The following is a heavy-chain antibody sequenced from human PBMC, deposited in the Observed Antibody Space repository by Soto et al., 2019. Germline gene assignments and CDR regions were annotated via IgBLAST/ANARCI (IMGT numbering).Heavy chain of an antibody. J-gene: IGHJ4*02. V-gene: IGHV4-61*01. Sequence: SETLSLTCSVSGGSVSDKTYYWSWIRQPPGKRLEWIGYVYYSGTTNYNPSLKSRVTISVDLSKNRFSLRLSSVTTADTAVYYCARGRKYYDFWSGYSHPRYYFNYWGQGTLVTVSS. CDR3: ARGRKYYDFWSGYSHPRYYFNY. D-gene: IGHD3-3*01. CDR2: VYYSGTT. CDR1: GGSVSDKTYY.